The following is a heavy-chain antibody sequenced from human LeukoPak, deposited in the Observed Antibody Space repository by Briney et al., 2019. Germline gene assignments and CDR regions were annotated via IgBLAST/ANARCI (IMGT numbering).Heavy chain of an antibody. Sequence: ASVKVSCKASGYTFTTYDINWVRQATGQGLEWMGWMNPNSGYTNYAQKFQGRVTMTRDTSTSAVYMEMSSLRSEDTAVYYCARDARRITIFGVVIYYYYMDVWGKGTTVTVSS. CDR2: MNPNSGYT. D-gene: IGHD3-3*01. J-gene: IGHJ6*03. CDR3: ARDARRITIFGVVIYYYYMDV. V-gene: IGHV1-8*01. CDR1: GYTFTTYD.